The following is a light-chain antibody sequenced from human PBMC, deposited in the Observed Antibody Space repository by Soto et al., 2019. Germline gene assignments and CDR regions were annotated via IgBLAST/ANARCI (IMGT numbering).Light chain of an antibody. J-gene: IGLJ2*01. Sequence: QSALTQPASVSGSPGQSITISCTGTSSDVGGYNYVSWYQQHPGKAPKLMIYDVSNRPSGVSNRFSGSKSGNTASLTISGLRAEDEGDYYCSSYTSISSVVFGGGTQLTVL. CDR1: SSDVGGYNY. CDR2: DVS. CDR3: SSYTSISSVV. V-gene: IGLV2-14*03.